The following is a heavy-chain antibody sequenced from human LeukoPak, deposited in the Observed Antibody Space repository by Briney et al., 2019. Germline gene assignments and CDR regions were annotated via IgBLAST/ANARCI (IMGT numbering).Heavy chain of an antibody. CDR1: GFTVSSNY. D-gene: IGHD2-2*01. V-gene: IGHV3-53*05. Sequence: GGSLRLSCAASGFTVSSNYMSWVRQAPGKGLEWVSVIYSGGSTYYADSVKGRFTISRDNSKNTLYLQMNSLRAEDTAVYYCATGYCSSPSCYPYYYYYYMDVWGKGTTVTVSS. CDR2: IYSGGST. CDR3: ATGYCSSPSCYPYYYYYYMDV. J-gene: IGHJ6*03.